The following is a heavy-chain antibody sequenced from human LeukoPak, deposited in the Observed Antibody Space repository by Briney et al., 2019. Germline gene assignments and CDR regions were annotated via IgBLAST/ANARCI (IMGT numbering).Heavy chain of an antibody. CDR2: IKEDGTVK. D-gene: IGHD2-2*01. Sequence: PGGSLRLSCAASGFRFSSYWMTWIRQSPEKGLEWVAHIKEDGTVKYYVDSVKGRFTISRDNAKNSGYLQMNDVRVEDTAVYYCVGEAPGYWGQGALVTVSS. CDR1: GFRFSSYW. CDR3: VGEAPGY. J-gene: IGHJ4*02. V-gene: IGHV3-7*01.